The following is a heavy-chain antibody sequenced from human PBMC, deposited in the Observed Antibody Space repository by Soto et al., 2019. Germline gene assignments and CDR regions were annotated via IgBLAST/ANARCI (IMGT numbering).Heavy chain of an antibody. CDR3: ARVSGIQLRGWFDT. D-gene: IGHD2-2*01. CDR2: IYHSGTT. CDR1: GGSISSGGYY. J-gene: IGHJ5*02. V-gene: IGHV4-31*03. Sequence: QVQLQESGPGLVKPSQTLSLTCTVSGGSISSGGYYWSWIRQHPGKGLEWIGYIYHSGTTYYNPSRKSRVTISLDTSQNQFSLTLTSVTAADPAGYYCARVSGIQLRGWFDTWSLGTLVTVSS.